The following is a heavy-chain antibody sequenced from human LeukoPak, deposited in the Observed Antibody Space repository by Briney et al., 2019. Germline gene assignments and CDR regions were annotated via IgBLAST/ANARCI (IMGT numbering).Heavy chain of an antibody. CDR2: MNPNSGNT. CDR3: ATTRLGYCSSTSCFESGALDI. V-gene: IGHV1-8*01. Sequence: ASVKVSCKASGYSFTSYDINWVRQATGQGLEWMGWMNPNSGNTGYAQKFQGRVTMTRNTSISTAYMELSSLRSEDTAVYYCATTRLGYCSSTSCFESGALDIWAKGQWSPSLQ. J-gene: IGHJ3*02. D-gene: IGHD2-2*01. CDR1: GYSFTSYD.